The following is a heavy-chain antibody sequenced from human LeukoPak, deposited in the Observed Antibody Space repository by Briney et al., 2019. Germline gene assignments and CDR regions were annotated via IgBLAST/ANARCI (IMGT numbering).Heavy chain of an antibody. V-gene: IGHV3-11*04. D-gene: IGHD7-27*01. CDR1: GFTFSDYY. CDR3: ARDTALTGKGQWGRFDP. CDR2: ISSSSSTI. J-gene: IGHJ5*01. Sequence: GGSLRLSCAASGFTFSDYYMSWIRQAPGKGLEWVSYISSSSSTIYYAHSVKGRFTISRDNAKNSLYLQMNSLRAEDTAVYYCARDTALTGKGQWGRFDPWGQGILVTVSS.